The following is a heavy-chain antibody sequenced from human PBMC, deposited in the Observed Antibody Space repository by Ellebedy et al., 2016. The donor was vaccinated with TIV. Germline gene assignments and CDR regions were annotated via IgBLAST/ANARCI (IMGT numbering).Heavy chain of an antibody. D-gene: IGHD6-13*01. J-gene: IGHJ4*02. Sequence: KVSCKASGYIFTSNWIGWVRHMPGKGLEWMWIIYPGNSDIRYSPSTQGRVTISADKSISTAYLQWSSLKASDTAMYYCTAISTYSNNWSRVNWGQGTLVTVSS. CDR3: TAISTYSNNWSRVN. CDR2: IYPGNSDI. V-gene: IGHV5-51*01. CDR1: GYIFTSNW.